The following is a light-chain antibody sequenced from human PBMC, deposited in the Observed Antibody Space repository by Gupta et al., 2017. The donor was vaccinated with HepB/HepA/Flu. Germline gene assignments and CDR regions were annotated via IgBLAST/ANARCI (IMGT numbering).Light chain of an antibody. Sequence: SVQTEPPTASEASRLGLSIPTSGSSSNIGNNAVNWYQQLPGKAPKLFIYYDDLLPSWVSDRFSGSKSGASASLAISGLQSEDEADYYCAAWDDSLNVVVFGGGTKLTVL. CDR1: SSNIGNNA. V-gene: IGLV1-36*01. J-gene: IGLJ2*01. CDR3: AAWDDSLNVVV. CDR2: YDD.